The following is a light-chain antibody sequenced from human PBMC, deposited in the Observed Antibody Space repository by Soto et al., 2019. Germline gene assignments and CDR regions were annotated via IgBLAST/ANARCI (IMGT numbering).Light chain of an antibody. CDR2: DAS. V-gene: IGKV3-11*01. CDR1: QSVSSY. J-gene: IGKJ2*01. CDR3: QHRSNWPPT. Sequence: EIVLTQSPATLSLSPGERATLSCRASQSVSSYLAWYQQKLGQAPRLLIYDASNRATGIPARFSGSGSGTDCTLTISSLEPEDFAVYYCQHRSNWPPTFGQGTKLEIK.